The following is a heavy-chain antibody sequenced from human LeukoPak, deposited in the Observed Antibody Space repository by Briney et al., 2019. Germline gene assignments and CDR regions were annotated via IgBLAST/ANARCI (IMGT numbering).Heavy chain of an antibody. CDR1: GDSVSSISVA. J-gene: IGHJ6*02. V-gene: IGHV6-1*01. CDR2: TYYRSKWYY. CDR3: SLARSEYHYGVDV. Sequence: SQTLSLTCAISGDSVSSISVAWNWIRQSPSRGLEWLGRTYYRSKWYYEYAVSVKSRINISPDTSKNQFSLQLTSVTPEDTAVYYCSLARSEYHYGVDVWGQGTTVTVSS.